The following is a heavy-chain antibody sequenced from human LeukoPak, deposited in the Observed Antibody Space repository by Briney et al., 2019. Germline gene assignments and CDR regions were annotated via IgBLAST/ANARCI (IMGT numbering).Heavy chain of an antibody. D-gene: IGHD3-3*01. CDR3: ARARYETRIWPKSRYDYYHYMDV. Sequence: ASVKVSCKASGYTFTSYVIHWVRQAPGQRLEWMGWINAGNGNTKYSQESQDRVTLTRDTSASTAYMELSSLRSEDMAVYYCARARYETRIWPKSRYDYYHYMDVWGKGTTVTVSS. J-gene: IGHJ6*03. CDR2: INAGNGNT. CDR1: GYTFTSYV. V-gene: IGHV1-3*03.